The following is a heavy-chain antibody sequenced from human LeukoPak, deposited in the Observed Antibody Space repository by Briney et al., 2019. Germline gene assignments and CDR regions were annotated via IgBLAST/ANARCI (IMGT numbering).Heavy chain of an antibody. CDR1: GYTFTSYD. V-gene: IGHV1-8*03. J-gene: IGHJ4*02. CDR2: MNPNSGNT. D-gene: IGHD2-2*01. Sequence: GASVKVSCKASGYTFTSYDINWVRQATGQGLEWMGWMNPNSGNTGYAQKFQGRVTITRNTSISTAYMELSSLRSEDTAVYYCARRTAPAAPFDYWGQGTLVTVSP. CDR3: ARRTAPAAPFDY.